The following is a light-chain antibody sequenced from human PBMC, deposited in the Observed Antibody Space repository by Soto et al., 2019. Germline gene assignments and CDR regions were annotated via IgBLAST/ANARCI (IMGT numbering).Light chain of an antibody. CDR3: EQSYSTPRT. Sequence: DIQMTQSPSSLSASVGDRVTITCRASQSISSYLNWYQQKPGKAPNLLIYGASSLQSGVPSRFSGSGSGTDFTLTISSLQREDLATYYCEQSYSTPRTFGQGTRVEIK. V-gene: IGKV1-39*01. CDR1: QSISSY. CDR2: GAS. J-gene: IGKJ1*01.